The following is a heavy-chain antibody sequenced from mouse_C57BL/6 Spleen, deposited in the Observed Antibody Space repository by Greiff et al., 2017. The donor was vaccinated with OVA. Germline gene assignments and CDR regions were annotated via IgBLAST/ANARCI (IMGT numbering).Heavy chain of an antibody. D-gene: IGHD2-4*01. J-gene: IGHJ3*01. V-gene: IGHV3-6*01. CDR1: GYSITSGYY. CDR2: ISYDGSN. Sequence: EVHLVESGPGLVKPSQSLSLTCSVTGYSITSGYYWNWIRQFPGNKLEWMGYISYDGSNNYNPSLKNRISITRDTSKNQFFLKLNSVTTEDTATYYCAREEDDYLFAYWGQGTLVTVSA. CDR3: AREEDDYLFAY.